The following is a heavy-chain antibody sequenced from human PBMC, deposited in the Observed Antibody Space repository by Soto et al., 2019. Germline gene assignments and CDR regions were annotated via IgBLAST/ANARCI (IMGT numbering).Heavy chain of an antibody. CDR1: GFTFSSFS. Sequence: PGGSLRLSCAASGFTFSSFSLHWVRQAPGKGLEWLALISYDGSNKYNADSVKGRFTISRDNSNNTLYLQLNSLRPDDTAVYYCARTTTVAGTPEFDYLGQGA. CDR3: ARTTTVAGTPEFDY. V-gene: IGHV3-30-3*01. J-gene: IGHJ4*02. CDR2: ISYDGSNK. D-gene: IGHD6-19*01.